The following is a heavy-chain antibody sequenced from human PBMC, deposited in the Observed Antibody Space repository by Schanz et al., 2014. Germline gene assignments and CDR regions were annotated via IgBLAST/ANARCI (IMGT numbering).Heavy chain of an antibody. V-gene: IGHV1-46*02. CDR3: ARDRLECGAECYSVEVFEI. CDR1: GYDFHIYA. CDR2: INPSGGST. D-gene: IGHD2-21*01. J-gene: IGHJ4*02. Sequence: QVHLVQSGAEVKKPGASVTVSCKASGYDFHIYAYSWVRQAPGQGLEWMGMINPSGGSTTYAQKFQGRVTMTRDTSTSTVYMELSSLRSEDTAVYYCARDRLECGAECYSVEVFEIWGQGTLVIVSS.